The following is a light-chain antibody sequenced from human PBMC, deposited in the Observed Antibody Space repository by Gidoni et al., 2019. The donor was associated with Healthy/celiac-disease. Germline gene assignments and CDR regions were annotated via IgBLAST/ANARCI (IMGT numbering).Light chain of an antibody. J-gene: IGKJ4*01. CDR3: QQRSNWPPT. CDR2: DAS. CDR1: QSVSSY. V-gene: IGKV3-11*01. Sequence: EIVLTQSPDTLSLSPGERATLDCRPSQSVSSYLAWYQQKPGQAPRRLIYDASNRATGIPARYSGSGSGTDFTLTISSLEPEDFAVYYCQQRSNWPPTFGGGTKVEIK.